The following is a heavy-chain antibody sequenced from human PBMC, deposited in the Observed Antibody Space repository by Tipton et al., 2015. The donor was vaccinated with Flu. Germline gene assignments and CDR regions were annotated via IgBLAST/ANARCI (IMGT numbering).Heavy chain of an antibody. CDR2: IYYSGRT. Sequence: TLSLTCTDSGGSISSSSYNWGWIRQPPGKGLEWIASIYYSGRTYYNPSLKSRVTISVDTSKNQFSLMLRSVTAADTAVYYCARLSYYDVDLKNFYFDYWGQGALVTASS. V-gene: IGHV4-39*01. J-gene: IGHJ4*02. CDR1: GGSISSSSYN. CDR3: ARLSYYDVDLKNFYFDY. D-gene: IGHD3-10*02.